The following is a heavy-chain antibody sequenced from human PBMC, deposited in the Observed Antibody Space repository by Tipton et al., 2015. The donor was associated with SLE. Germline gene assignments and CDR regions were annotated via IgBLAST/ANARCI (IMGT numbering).Heavy chain of an antibody. J-gene: IGHJ4*02. Sequence: QLVQSGAEVKKPGESLKISCKGSGYMFSDYWIAWVRQVPGQGLEWMGLIYPGDSETTYSPSFQGQVTISVDKSINTAYLQWNSLRASDTATYYCARRGGYARGSTDLDYWGQGTLVTVSS. D-gene: IGHD5-12*01. CDR1: GYMFSDYW. CDR3: ARRGGYARGSTDLDY. CDR2: IYPGDSET. V-gene: IGHV5-51*01.